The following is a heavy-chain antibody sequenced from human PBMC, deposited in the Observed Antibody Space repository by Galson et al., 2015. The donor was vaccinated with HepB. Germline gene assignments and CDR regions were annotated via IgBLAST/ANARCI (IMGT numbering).Heavy chain of an antibody. CDR1: GFTFSDYT. V-gene: IGHV3-11*01. CDR3: ARGQGIAAAERFDP. J-gene: IGHJ5*02. D-gene: IGHD6-13*01. CDR2: ISSSGSTI. Sequence: SLRLSCAASGFTFSDYTMSWIRQAPGKGLEWVSYISSSGSTIYYADSVKGRFTISRDNTKNSLYVQMNSLRAEDTAVYYCARGQGIAAAERFDPWGQGTLVTVSS.